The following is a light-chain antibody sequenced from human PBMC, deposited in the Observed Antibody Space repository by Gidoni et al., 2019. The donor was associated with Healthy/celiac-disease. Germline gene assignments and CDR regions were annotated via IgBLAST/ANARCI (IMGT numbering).Light chain of an antibody. J-gene: IGKJ4*01. CDR2: WAS. CDR1: QSVLYSSNNKNY. Sequence: DIVMTQFPDSLAVSLGERATINCKPSQSVLYSSNNKNYLAWYQQKPGQPPKLLIYWASTRESGVPDRFSGSGSGTDFTLTISSVQAEDVAVYYCQQYYSTPQLTFGGGTKVEIK. V-gene: IGKV4-1*01. CDR3: QQYYSTPQLT.